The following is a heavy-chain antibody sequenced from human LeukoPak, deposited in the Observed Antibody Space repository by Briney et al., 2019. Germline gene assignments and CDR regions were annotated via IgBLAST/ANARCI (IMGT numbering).Heavy chain of an antibody. V-gene: IGHV1-8*01. CDR2: MNPNSGNT. CDR1: GYTFTSYD. D-gene: IGHD2-2*01. Sequence: ASVKVSCKASGYTFTSYDINWVRQATGQGLEWMGWMNPNSGNTGYAQRFQGRVTMTRRTSISTAYMELSGLRSEDTAVYYCARGPSMADYWGQGTLVTVSS. CDR3: ARGPSMADY. J-gene: IGHJ4*02.